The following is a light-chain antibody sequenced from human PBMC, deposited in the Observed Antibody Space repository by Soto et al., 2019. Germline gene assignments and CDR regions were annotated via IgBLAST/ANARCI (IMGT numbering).Light chain of an antibody. J-gene: IGKJ2*01. Sequence: EVVMTQSPATLSVSPGERATLSCRASQSVSSNLVWYQQKPGQAPRLLIYGASTRATGIPARFSGSGSGTEFTLTISSLQSEDVAVYYCQQNNNWPPYTFGQGTKLEIK. CDR1: QSVSSN. CDR3: QQNNNWPPYT. CDR2: GAS. V-gene: IGKV3-15*01.